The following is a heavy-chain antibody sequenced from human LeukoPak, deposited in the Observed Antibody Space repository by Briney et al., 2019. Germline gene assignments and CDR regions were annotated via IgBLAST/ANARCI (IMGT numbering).Heavy chain of an antibody. CDR2: ITSGGNYI. D-gene: IGHD3-9*01. CDR1: GFTFNTFS. CDR3: WGRHYDVLAASYKWAPDD. Sequence: GGSLRLSCAASGFTFNTFSMNWVRQAPGKGLEWVSSITSGGNYITYYDSAKRRFTTTRENAKNSLSLQLNSLLVEDTAVDYYWGRHYDVLAASYKWAPDDWGQETLVTVAS. V-gene: IGHV3-21*01. J-gene: IGHJ4*02.